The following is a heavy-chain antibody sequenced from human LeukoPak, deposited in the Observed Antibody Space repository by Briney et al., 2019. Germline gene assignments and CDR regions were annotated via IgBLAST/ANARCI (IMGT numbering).Heavy chain of an antibody. Sequence: PSETLSLTCTVSGYSISSGYLWGWIRQPPGKGLEWIGSISHSGSTYYNPSLKSRVTISVDTSKNQFSLKLSSVTAADTAVYYCARGYYDSSGYYDYWGQGTLVTVSS. J-gene: IGHJ4*02. V-gene: IGHV4-38-2*02. D-gene: IGHD3-22*01. CDR3: ARGYYDSSGYYDY. CDR1: GYSISSGYL. CDR2: ISHSGST.